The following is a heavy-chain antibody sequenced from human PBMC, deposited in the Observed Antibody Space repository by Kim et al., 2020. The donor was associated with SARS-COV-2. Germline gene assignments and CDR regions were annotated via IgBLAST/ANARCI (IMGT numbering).Heavy chain of an antibody. D-gene: IGHD6-19*01. CDR3: ARAKGAVAGLDAFDI. J-gene: IGHJ3*02. Sequence: QGFTGRFVFSLDTSVSTAYLQISSLKAEDTAVYYCARAKGAVAGLDAFDIWGQGTMVTVSS. V-gene: IGHV7-4-1*02.